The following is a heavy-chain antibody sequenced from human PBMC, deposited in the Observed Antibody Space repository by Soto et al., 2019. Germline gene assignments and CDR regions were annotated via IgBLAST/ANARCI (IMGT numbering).Heavy chain of an antibody. D-gene: IGHD1-1*01. CDR2: ISGSGGST. CDR3: AKPGNRGPDAFDI. V-gene: IGHV3-23*01. Sequence: GGSLRLSCAASGFTFSSYAMSLVRQAPGKGLEWVSAISGSGGSTYYADSVKGRFTISRDNSKNTLYLQMNSLRAEDTAVYYCAKPGNRGPDAFDIWGQGTMVTVSS. CDR1: GFTFSSYA. J-gene: IGHJ3*02.